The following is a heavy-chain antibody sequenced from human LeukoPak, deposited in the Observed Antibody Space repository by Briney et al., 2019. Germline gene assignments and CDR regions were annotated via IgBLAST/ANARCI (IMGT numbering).Heavy chain of an antibody. J-gene: IGHJ4*02. V-gene: IGHV1-8*01. D-gene: IGHD2-2*01. CDR3: ARGARYCSSTSCTYYFDY. Sequence: ASVKVSCKASGYTFTSYDINWVRQATGQGLEWMGWMNPNSGNTGYAQKFQGRVTMTRNTSISTAYMELSSLRPEDTAVYYCARGARYCSSTSCTYYFDYWGQGTLVTVSS. CDR2: MNPNSGNT. CDR1: GYTFTSYD.